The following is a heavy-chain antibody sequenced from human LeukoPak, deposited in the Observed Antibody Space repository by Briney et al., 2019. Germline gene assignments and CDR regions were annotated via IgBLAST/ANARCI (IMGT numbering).Heavy chain of an antibody. D-gene: IGHD6-19*01. Sequence: GGSLRLSCAASGFTFSHYWISWVRQAPGKGLEWVANIKQDGSEKYYVDSVKGRFTISRDNAKNSLYLQMDSLRAEDTALYYCASQGIAVAGTGAFDIWGQGTMVTVSS. CDR2: IKQDGSEK. V-gene: IGHV3-7*03. CDR3: ASQGIAVAGTGAFDI. J-gene: IGHJ3*02. CDR1: GFTFSHYW.